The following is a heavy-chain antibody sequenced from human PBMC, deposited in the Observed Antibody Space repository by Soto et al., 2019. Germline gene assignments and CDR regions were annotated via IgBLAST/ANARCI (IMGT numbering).Heavy chain of an antibody. CDR3: ARGSSISSRSWYRWDNYYYYYGMDV. Sequence: SQTLSLTCAISGDSVSSNSAAWNWIRQSPSRGLEWLGRTYYRSKWYNDYAVSVKSRITINPDTSKNQFSLQLNSVTPEDTAVYYCARGSSISSRSWYRWDNYYYYYGMDVCRQGTRVIFSS. J-gene: IGHJ6*02. V-gene: IGHV6-1*01. CDR1: GDSVSSNSAA. D-gene: IGHD6-13*01. CDR2: TYYRSKWYN.